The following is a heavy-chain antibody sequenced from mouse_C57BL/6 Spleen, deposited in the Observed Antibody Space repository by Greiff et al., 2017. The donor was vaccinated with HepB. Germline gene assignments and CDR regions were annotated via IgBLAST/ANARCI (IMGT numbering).Heavy chain of an antibody. CDR1: GYSITSGYY. CDR3: AREGSSGYVPY. Sequence: ESGPGLVKPSQSLSLTCSVTGYSITSGYYWNWIRQFPGNKLEWMGYISYDGSNNYNPSLKNRISITRDTSKNQFFLKLNSVTTEDTATYYCAREGSSGYVPYWGQGTLVTVSA. D-gene: IGHD3-2*02. CDR2: ISYDGSN. V-gene: IGHV3-6*01. J-gene: IGHJ3*01.